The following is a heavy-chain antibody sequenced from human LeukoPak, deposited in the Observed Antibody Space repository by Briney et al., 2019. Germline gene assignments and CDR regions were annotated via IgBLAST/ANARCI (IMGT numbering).Heavy chain of an antibody. J-gene: IGHJ4*02. D-gene: IGHD5-18*01. CDR3: AKWRTGDSYGYEY. Sequence: GGSLRLSCASSGLPISNSGMSWAGQAPGRGLDWVTNIKKDGSEKYYVDSVKGRFTISRDNAKESLYLQMNSLRAEDTAVYYCAKWRTGDSYGYEYWGQGTLVTVSS. CDR1: GLPISNSG. CDR2: IKKDGSEK. V-gene: IGHV3-7*01.